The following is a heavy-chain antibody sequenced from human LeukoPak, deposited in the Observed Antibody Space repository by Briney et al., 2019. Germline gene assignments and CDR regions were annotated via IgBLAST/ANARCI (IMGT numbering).Heavy chain of an antibody. CDR3: ARSPRFGELSYPYYYYGMDV. D-gene: IGHD3-10*01. CDR2: IYDSGST. CDR1: GGSIRSSYYY. V-gene: IGHV4-39*01. J-gene: IGHJ6*02. Sequence: PSETLSLTCTVSGGSIRSSYYYWGWIRQPPGKGLEWIGSIYDSGSTYYNPSLKSRVTISVDTSKNQFSLKLNSVTAADTAVYYCARSPRFGELSYPYYYYGMDVWGQGTTVTVSS.